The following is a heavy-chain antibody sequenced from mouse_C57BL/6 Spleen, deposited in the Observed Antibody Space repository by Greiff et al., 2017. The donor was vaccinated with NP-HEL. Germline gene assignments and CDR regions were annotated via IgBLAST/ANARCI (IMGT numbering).Heavy chain of an antibody. CDR3: ARQEPAWFAY. CDR1: GFTFSSYG. V-gene: IGHV5-6*01. Sequence: EVNVVESGGDLVKPGGSLKLSCAASGFTFSSYGMSWVRQTPDKRLEWVATISSGGSYTYYPDSVKGRFTISRDNAKNTLYLQMSSLKSEDTAMYYCARQEPAWFAYWGQGTLVTVSA. CDR2: ISSGGSYT. J-gene: IGHJ3*01.